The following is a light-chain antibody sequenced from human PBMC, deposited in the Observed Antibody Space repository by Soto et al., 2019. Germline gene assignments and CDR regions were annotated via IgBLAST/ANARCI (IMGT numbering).Light chain of an antibody. CDR3: QQYGSSGT. CDR2: GAS. V-gene: IGKV3-20*01. Sequence: EIVLTHSPATLALSPREIATLSCRASQSISTYLAWYQKKPGQAPRLLIYGASNRATGIPDRFSGSGSGTDFTLTISRLEPEDFAVYHCQQYGSSGTFGQGTKVDIK. CDR1: QSISTY. J-gene: IGKJ1*01.